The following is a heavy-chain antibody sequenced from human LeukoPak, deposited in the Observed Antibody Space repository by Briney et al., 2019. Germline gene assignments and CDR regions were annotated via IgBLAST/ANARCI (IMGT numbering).Heavy chain of an antibody. CDR2: IYHSGST. D-gene: IGHD3-22*01. CDR3: ARLGGSITMIVVAVDAFDI. CDR1: GGSISSSNW. V-gene: IGHV4-4*02. J-gene: IGHJ3*02. Sequence: PSGTLSLTCAVSGGSISSSNWWSWVRQPPGKGLEWIGEIYHSGSTNYNPSLKSRVTISVDKSKNQFSLKLSSVTAADTAVYYCARLGGSITMIVVAVDAFDIWGQGTMVTVSS.